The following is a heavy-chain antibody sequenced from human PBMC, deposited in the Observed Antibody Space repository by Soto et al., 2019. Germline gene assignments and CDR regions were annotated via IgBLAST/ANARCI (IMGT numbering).Heavy chain of an antibody. CDR1: GFTFSDYA. CDR2: ISSDGGNR. CDR3: AHLAGLSHTEDF. D-gene: IGHD5-18*01. V-gene: IGHV3-30-3*01. J-gene: IGHJ4*02. Sequence: QVQLVESGGGVVQPGRSLRLSCAASGFTFSDYALHWVRQAPGKGLEWVTVISSDGGNRYYADSVKGRFTISRDNSKNTLYLQMNSLRVEDTAIYICAHLAGLSHTEDFRGQGTPVTVSS.